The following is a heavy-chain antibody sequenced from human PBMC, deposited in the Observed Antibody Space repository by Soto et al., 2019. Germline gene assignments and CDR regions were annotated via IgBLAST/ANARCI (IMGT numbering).Heavy chain of an antibody. D-gene: IGHD3-10*01. CDR1: GYSISSGYY. Sequence: LSLTCAVSGYSISSGYYWGWIRQPPGKGLEWIGSIYHSGSTYYNPSLKSRVTISVDTSKNQFSLKLSSVTAADTAVYYCARAITMVRGVTFHDYWGQGTLVTVSS. V-gene: IGHV4-38-2*01. CDR3: ARAITMVRGVTFHDY. J-gene: IGHJ4*02. CDR2: IYHSGST.